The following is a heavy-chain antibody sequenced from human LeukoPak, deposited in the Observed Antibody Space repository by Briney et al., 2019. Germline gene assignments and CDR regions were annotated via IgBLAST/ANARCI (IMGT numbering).Heavy chain of an antibody. CDR3: AKDRVRTAAAGTLDP. D-gene: IGHD6-13*01. CDR1: GFTFSSYG. J-gene: IGHJ5*02. Sequence: PGGSLRLSCAASGFTFSSYGMHWVRQAPGKGLEWVAFIRYDGSNKYYADSVKGRFTISRDNSKNTLYLQMNSLRAEDTAVYYCAKDRVRTAAAGTLDPWGQGTLVTVSS. V-gene: IGHV3-30*02. CDR2: IRYDGSNK.